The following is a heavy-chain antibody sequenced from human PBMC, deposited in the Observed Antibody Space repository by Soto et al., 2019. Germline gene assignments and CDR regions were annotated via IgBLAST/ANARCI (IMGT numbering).Heavy chain of an antibody. CDR3: ARDWCSSTSCYYYYGMDA. D-gene: IGHD2-2*01. CDR1: GGSISSYY. Sequence: SETLSLTCTVSGGSISSYYWSWIRQPPGKGLEWIGYIYYSGSTNYNPSLKSRVTISVDTSKNQFSLKLSSVTAADTAVYYCARDWCSSTSCYYYYGMDAWGQGTTVTVSS. V-gene: IGHV4-59*01. J-gene: IGHJ6*02. CDR2: IYYSGST.